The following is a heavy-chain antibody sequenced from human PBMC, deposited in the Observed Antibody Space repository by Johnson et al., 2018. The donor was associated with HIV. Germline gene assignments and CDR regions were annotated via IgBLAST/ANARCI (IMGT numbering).Heavy chain of an antibody. V-gene: IGHV3-33*01. D-gene: IGHD3-16*01. CDR2: IWYDGSNK. Sequence: QVQLVESGGGVVQPGRSLRLSCAASGFTFSSYGMHWVRQAPGKGLEWVAVIWYDGSNKYYADSVKGRCTISRDNSKNTLYLQMNSLRAEDTAVYYCARVTPQRGGNDAFDIWGQGTMVTVSS. J-gene: IGHJ3*02. CDR3: ARVTPQRGGNDAFDI. CDR1: GFTFSSYG.